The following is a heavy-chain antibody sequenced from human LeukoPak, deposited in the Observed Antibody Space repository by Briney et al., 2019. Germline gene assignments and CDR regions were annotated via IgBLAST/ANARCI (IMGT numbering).Heavy chain of an antibody. D-gene: IGHD2-15*01. CDR2: LYHSGTT. CDR1: GYSIAHGFF. CDR3: ARVEVPRDINDWYFDL. J-gene: IGHJ2*01. V-gene: IGHV4-38-2*02. Sequence: SETLSLTCTVSGYSIAHGFFWAWIRQPPGGGLEWIGSLYHSGTTYYNTSLKSRISTSVGTSKNQFSLKLRLVTAADTAVYYCARVEVPRDINDWYFDLWGRGTLVTVSS.